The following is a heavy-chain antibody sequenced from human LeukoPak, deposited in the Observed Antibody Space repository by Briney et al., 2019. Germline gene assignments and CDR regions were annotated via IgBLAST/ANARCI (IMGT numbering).Heavy chain of an antibody. V-gene: IGHV3-30*12. CDR2: ISYDGSNQ. CDR3: ATYRQVLLPFES. J-gene: IGHJ4*02. Sequence: GGSLRLSCAASGFFFSDYAMHWVRQAPGRGLEWVALISYDGSNQYYADSVKGRFTISRDNSKSTLSLQMNSLRAEDTAIYYCATYRQVLLPFESWGQGTLVTVSS. D-gene: IGHD2-8*02. CDR1: GFFFSDYA.